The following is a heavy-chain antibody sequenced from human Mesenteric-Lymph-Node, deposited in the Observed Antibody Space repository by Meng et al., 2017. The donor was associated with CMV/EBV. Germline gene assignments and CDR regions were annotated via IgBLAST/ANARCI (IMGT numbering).Heavy chain of an antibody. Sequence: CKASGYTFTSYDIDWVRQATGQGLEWMGWMNPNSGNTGYAQKFQGRVTMTRNTSISTAYMELSSLRSEDTAVYYCARSMVRGAPAYWGQGTLVTVSS. J-gene: IGHJ4*02. CDR3: ARSMVRGAPAY. V-gene: IGHV1-8*01. CDR1: GYTFTSYD. D-gene: IGHD3-10*01. CDR2: MNPNSGNT.